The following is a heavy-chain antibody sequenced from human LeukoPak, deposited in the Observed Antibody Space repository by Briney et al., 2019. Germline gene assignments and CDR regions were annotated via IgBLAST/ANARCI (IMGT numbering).Heavy chain of an antibody. CDR1: GFTFSSYA. J-gene: IGHJ4*02. CDR3: AKDWSFDY. Sequence: GSLRLSCAASGFTFSSYAMSWVRQAPGKGLEWVSGISGSGSNPYYTDSVKGRFTISRDNSKNTLYLQMNSLRAEDTAVYYCAKDWSFDYWGQGTLVTVSS. V-gene: IGHV3-23*01. CDR2: ISGSGSNP. D-gene: IGHD2-8*02.